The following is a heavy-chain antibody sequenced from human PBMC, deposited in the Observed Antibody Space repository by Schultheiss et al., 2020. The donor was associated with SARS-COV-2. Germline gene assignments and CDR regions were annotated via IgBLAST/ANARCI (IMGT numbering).Heavy chain of an antibody. D-gene: IGHD4-23*01. J-gene: IGHJ2*01. CDR2: IYHSGST. Sequence: SETLSLTCTVSGGSITSSNWWSWVRQPPGKGLEWIGEIYHSGSTYYNPSLKSRVTISVDTSKNHFSLKLSSVTAADTAVYYCARERRMTTVVTSWYFDLWGRGTLVTVSS. CDR3: ARERRMTTVVTSWYFDL. V-gene: IGHV4-4*02. CDR1: GGSITSSNW.